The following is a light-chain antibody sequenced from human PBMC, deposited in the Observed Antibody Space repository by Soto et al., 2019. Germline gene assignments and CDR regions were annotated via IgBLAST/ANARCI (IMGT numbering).Light chain of an antibody. CDR2: DAS. CDR3: QQYNNLPPVYT. V-gene: IGKV1-33*01. J-gene: IGKJ2*01. Sequence: DIQMTQSPSSLSASVGDRVTITCQASQDISNYLNWYQQKPGRAPKLLIYDASNLETGVPSRFSGSGSGANFTFTISSLQPEDIATSYCQQYNNLPPVYTFGQGTKLDIK. CDR1: QDISNY.